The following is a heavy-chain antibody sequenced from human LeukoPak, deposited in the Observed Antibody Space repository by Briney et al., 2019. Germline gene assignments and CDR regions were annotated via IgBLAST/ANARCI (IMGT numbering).Heavy chain of an antibody. D-gene: IGHD3-16*02. CDR3: ARSLSGTAFDY. V-gene: IGHV3-21*01. CDR1: GFTFSSYS. Sequence: GGSLRLSCAPSGFTFSSYSMNWVRQAPGKGLGWVSSISSSSSYIYYADSVKGRFTISRDNAKNSLYLQMNSLRAEDTAVYYCARSLSGTAFDYWGQGTLVTVSS. J-gene: IGHJ4*02. CDR2: ISSSSSYI.